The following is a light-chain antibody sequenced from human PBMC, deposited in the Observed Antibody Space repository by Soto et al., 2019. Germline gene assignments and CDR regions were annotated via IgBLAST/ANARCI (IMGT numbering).Light chain of an antibody. V-gene: IGKV3-11*01. CDR2: DAS. CDR3: QQRGNWPPT. Sequence: EIVLTQSPATLSLSPGERATLSCRASQSIGSFLAWYQQKPGQPPRLLIYDASNRATGIPGRFSGSGSGTDFTLTISSLEPEYFALYYCQQRGNWPPTFGPGTKVNIK. CDR1: QSIGSF. J-gene: IGKJ3*01.